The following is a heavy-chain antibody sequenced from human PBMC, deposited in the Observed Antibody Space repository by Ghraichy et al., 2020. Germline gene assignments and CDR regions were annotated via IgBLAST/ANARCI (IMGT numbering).Heavy chain of an antibody. CDR2: IVTTGDT. CDR1: GFTFSTHD. D-gene: IGHD3-10*01. J-gene: IGHJ4*02. Sequence: LSLTCAASGFTFSTHDMHWVRQAPGKGLEWVSAIVTTGDTYHASSVKGRFTVFRDNVKNSVYLQMNSLRVGDTAVYYCARGGGTYYSASGSLNKFSYWGQGTLVAVSP. V-gene: IGHV3-13*01. CDR3: ARGGGTYYSASGSLNKFSY.